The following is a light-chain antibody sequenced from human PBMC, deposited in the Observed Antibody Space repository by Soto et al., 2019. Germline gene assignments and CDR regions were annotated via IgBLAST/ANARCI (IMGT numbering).Light chain of an antibody. CDR2: ETS. V-gene: IGKV3-11*01. Sequence: VLTQSPATLSLSAGERATLSCRASQSVSRYLAWYQQKPGQAPRLLIYETSTRATGVPDRFSGSGSGTDFTLTITTLETEDYAGYYCQQRNNWPLTFGGGTKVESK. CDR3: QQRNNWPLT. CDR1: QSVSRY. J-gene: IGKJ4*01.